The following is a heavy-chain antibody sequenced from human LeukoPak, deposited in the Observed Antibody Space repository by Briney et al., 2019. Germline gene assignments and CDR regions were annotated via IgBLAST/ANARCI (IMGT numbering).Heavy chain of an antibody. CDR3: ARDGTTMVRGVIIPSWFDP. CDR2: ISSSSSYI. D-gene: IGHD3-10*01. CDR1: GFTFSSYS. J-gene: IGHJ5*02. V-gene: IGHV3-21*01. Sequence: GGSLRLSCAASGFTFSSYSMNWVRQAPGKGPEWVSSISSSSSYIYYADSVKGRFTISRDNAKNTLYLQMGSLRAEDMAVYYCARDGTTMVRGVIIPSWFDPWGQGTLVTVSS.